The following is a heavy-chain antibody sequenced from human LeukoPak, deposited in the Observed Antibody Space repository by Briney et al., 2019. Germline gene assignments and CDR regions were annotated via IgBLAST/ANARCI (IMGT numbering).Heavy chain of an antibody. J-gene: IGHJ4*02. Sequence: PSETLSLTCSVSGAPISSGNHYWSWVRQHPGKGLEWIGYISYTGSTYYNPSLESRLTMSVDTSKNQFSLKLNSVTAADTAVYFCARVVVSAALDLWGQGTLVTVSS. V-gene: IGHV4-31*03. D-gene: IGHD2-21*02. CDR3: ARVVVSAALDL. CDR2: ISYTGST. CDR1: GAPISSGNHY.